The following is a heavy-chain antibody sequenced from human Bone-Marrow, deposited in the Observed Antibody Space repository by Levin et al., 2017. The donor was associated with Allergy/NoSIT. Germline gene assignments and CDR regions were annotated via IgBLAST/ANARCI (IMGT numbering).Heavy chain of an antibody. CDR2: ISAGDAST. Sequence: PGGSLRLSCAASGFTFSSSAMSWVRQAPGKGLEWVSSISAGDASTYYTDSVKGRLTVSRDNSKNTHYLQMNSLRAEDTALYYCAKVRRGLDAFDIWGQGTMVTVSS. D-gene: IGHD3/OR15-3a*01. CDR1: GFTFSSSA. J-gene: IGHJ3*02. CDR3: AKVRRGLDAFDI. V-gene: IGHV3-23*01.